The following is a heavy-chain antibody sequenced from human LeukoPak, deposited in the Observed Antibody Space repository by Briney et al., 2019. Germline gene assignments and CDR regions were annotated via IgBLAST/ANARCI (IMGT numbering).Heavy chain of an antibody. D-gene: IGHD1-26*01. V-gene: IGHV4-39*01. CDR3: ASPGVGASSSDFDY. Sequence: PSETLSLTCTVSGGSISSSSCYWAWIRRPPGKGLEWIGSIYYSGITYYNPSLKSRVAISVDTSKNQFSLKLRFVTAADTAVYYCASPGVGASSSDFDYWGQGTLVTVSS. CDR2: IYYSGIT. J-gene: IGHJ4*02. CDR1: GGSISSSSCY.